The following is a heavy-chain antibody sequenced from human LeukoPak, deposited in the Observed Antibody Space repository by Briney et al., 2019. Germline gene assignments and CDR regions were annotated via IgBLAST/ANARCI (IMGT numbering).Heavy chain of an antibody. CDR1: GGSISSSSYY. CDR2: IYYSGST. CDR3: ARDSPDGYNSRGLFDY. V-gene: IGHV4-39*07. Sequence: SETLSLTCTVSGGSISSSSYYWGWIRQPPGKGLEGIGSIYYSGSTYYNPSLKSRVTISVDTSKNQFSLKLSSVTAADTAVYYCARDSPDGYNSRGLFDYWGQGTLVTVSS. D-gene: IGHD5-24*01. J-gene: IGHJ4*02.